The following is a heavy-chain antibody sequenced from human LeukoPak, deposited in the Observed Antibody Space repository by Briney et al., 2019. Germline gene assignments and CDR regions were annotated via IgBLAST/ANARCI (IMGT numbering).Heavy chain of an antibody. CDR3: AELGITMIGGV. J-gene: IGHJ6*04. V-gene: IGHV3-23*01. CDR2: ISGSGGST. CDR1: GFTFSSYG. D-gene: IGHD3-10*02. Sequence: HSGGSLRLSCAASGFTFSSYGMSWVRQAPGKGLEWVSDISGSGGSTYYADSVKGRFTISRDNSKNSLYLQMNSLRAEDTAVYYCAELGITMIGGVWGKGTTVTISS.